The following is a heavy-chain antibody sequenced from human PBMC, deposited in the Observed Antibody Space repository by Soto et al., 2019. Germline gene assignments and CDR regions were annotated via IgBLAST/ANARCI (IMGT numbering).Heavy chain of an antibody. CDR2: IKQAGSEK. D-gene: IGHD6-25*01. V-gene: IGHV3-7*01. CDR1: GFTFSAYW. CDR3: AREKRANGYFDD. J-gene: IGHJ4*02. Sequence: EVQLVESGGGLVQTGGSLRLSCAASGFTFSAYWMSWVRQAPGKGLEWVANIKQAGSEKYYVDSVNGRFIISRDDAKNSLFLQVNSLRVVDTAVYYCAREKRANGYFDDWGQGTLVTVSS.